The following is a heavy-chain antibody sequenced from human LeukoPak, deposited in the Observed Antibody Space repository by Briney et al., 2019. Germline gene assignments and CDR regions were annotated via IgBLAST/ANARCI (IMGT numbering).Heavy chain of an antibody. CDR3: ARDRCSSTSCYNTPNWFYP. V-gene: IGHV3-20*01. D-gene: IGHD2-2*02. CDR2: INWNGGSR. CDR1: GFTFSSYA. Sequence: GGPLRLSCAASGFTFSSYAMSWVRQAPGKGLEWVSGINWNGGSRGYADSVKGRFTISRDNAKNSVYLQMNSLRSEDTAFYHCARDRCSSTSCYNTPNWFYPWGQGTLVTVSS. J-gene: IGHJ5*02.